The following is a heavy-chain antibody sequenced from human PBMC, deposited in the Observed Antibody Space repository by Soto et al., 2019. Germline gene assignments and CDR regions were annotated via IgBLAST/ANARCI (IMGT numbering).Heavy chain of an antibody. V-gene: IGHV4-34*01. J-gene: IGHJ4*02. Sequence: PSETLSLTCAVYGKSLSGYYWSWIRQPPGKALEWIGEINHSGNTNYNPSLKSRVTISVDTSKNQLFLNLSSVTAADTAMYYCARHHVRGRTIAGAAEFWGQGTLVT. CDR1: GKSLSGYY. D-gene: IGHD1-26*01. CDR2: INHSGNT. CDR3: ARHHVRGRTIAGAAEF.